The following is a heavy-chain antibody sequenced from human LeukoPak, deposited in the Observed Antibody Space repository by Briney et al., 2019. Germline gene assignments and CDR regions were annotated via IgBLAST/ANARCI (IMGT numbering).Heavy chain of an antibody. J-gene: IGHJ4*02. CDR1: GGSISSYY. D-gene: IGHD5-12*01. V-gene: IGHV4-59*01. Sequence: SETLSLTCTVSGGSISSYYWSWIRQPPGKGLEWIGYIYHSGSTNYNPSLKSRVTISVDTSQNQFYLKLSSVTAADTAVNYCARDGYSGSDALWGQGTLVTVSS. CDR2: IYHSGST. CDR3: ARDGYSGSDAL.